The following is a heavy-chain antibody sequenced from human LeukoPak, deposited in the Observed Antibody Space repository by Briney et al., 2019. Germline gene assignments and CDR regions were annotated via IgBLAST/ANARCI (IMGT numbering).Heavy chain of an antibody. CDR1: GHSFTSCW. CDR2: IYPGDSDT. CDR3: ARRASSSSGWTDAFDI. J-gene: IGHJ3*02. Sequence: GESLKISCKGFGHSFTSCWIGWVRQMPGKGLEWMGIIYPGDSDTRYSPSFQGQVTISADKSISTAYLQWSSLKASDTAMYYCARRASSSSGWTDAFDIWGQGTMVTVSS. V-gene: IGHV5-51*01. D-gene: IGHD6-19*01.